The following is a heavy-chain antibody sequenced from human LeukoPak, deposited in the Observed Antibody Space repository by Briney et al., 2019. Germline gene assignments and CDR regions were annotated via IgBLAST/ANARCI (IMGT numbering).Heavy chain of an antibody. CDR1: GFTFSSYS. D-gene: IGHD5-18*01. J-gene: IGHJ4*02. CDR3: ARYPGYSYGPTDY. V-gene: IGHV3-21*01. CDR2: SSSSSSYI. Sequence: KSGGSLRLSCAASGFTFSSYSMTWVRQAPGKGLEWVSSSSSSSSYIYYADSVKGRFTISRDNAKNSLYLQMNSLRAEDTAVYYCARYPGYSYGPTDYWGQGTLVTVSS.